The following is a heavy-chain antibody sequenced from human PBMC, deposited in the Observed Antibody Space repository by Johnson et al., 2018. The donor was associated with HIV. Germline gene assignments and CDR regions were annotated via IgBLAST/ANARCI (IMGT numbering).Heavy chain of an antibody. J-gene: IGHJ3*02. CDR1: GFTFDDYA. V-gene: IGHV3-33*08. CDR2: IRYDGSNK. D-gene: IGHD1-20*01. Sequence: QVQLVESGGGLVQPGRSLKLSCAASGFTFDDYAMHWVRQTPGKGLEWVAFIRYDGSNKYYVDSVKGRFTISRDNAKNSLYLQMNSLRAEDTAVYYCARVRPYNWNDVHAFDIWGQGTMVTVSS. CDR3: ARVRPYNWNDVHAFDI.